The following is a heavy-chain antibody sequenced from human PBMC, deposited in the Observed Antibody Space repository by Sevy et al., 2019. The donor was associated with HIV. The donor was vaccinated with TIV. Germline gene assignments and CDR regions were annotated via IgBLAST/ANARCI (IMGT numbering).Heavy chain of an antibody. CDR1: GVSISGGAYY. D-gene: IGHD2-15*01. CDR2: ISYTGSN. J-gene: IGHJ5*02. CDR3: ARRGDNNWFDP. Sequence: SETLSLTCTVSGVSISGGAYYWGWIRQPPGKGLEWIGSISYTGSNYYNPSLKSRVTISVDTSKNQFSLKLTSVTAADTAVYYCARRGDNNWFDPWGQGTLVTVSS. V-gene: IGHV4-39*01.